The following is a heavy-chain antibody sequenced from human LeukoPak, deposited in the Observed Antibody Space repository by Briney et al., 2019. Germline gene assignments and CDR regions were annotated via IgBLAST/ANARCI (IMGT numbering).Heavy chain of an antibody. J-gene: IGHJ6*02. CDR1: GYTFTSYA. CDR2: IIPIFGTA. CDR3: ARENGDSRRGYYGMDV. Sequence: GASVKVSCKASGYTFTSYAISWVRQAPGQGLEWMGGIIPIFGTANYAQKFQGRVTITADESTSTAYMGLSSLRSEDTAVYYCARENGDSRRGYYGMDVWGQGTTVTVSS. D-gene: IGHD4-17*01. V-gene: IGHV1-69*13.